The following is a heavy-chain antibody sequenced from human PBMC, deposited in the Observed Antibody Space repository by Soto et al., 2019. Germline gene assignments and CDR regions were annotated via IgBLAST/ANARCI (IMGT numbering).Heavy chain of an antibody. J-gene: IGHJ6*02. D-gene: IGHD3-10*01. Sequence: QVQLVQSGVEVKKPGASVKVSCKASGYTFTSYAVSWVRQAPGQGLEWMGWINAYNGNTDYAQKLQGRVTVTTDTSTSTADMELRSLRSDDTAVYYCARSTYGSGSRRNYYFGMDVWGQGTTVTVSS. CDR3: ARSTYGSGSRRNYYFGMDV. CDR1: GYTFTSYA. V-gene: IGHV1-18*01. CDR2: INAYNGNT.